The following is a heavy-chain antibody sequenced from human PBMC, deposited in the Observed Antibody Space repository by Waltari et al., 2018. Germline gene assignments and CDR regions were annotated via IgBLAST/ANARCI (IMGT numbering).Heavy chain of an antibody. CDR3: ARDKIAYYDSSGYLSAPSHYFDY. CDR1: GFSLTTTGVG. CDR2: INQSGST. Sequence: KESGPTLVRPTQTLTLTCTFSGFSLTTTGVGVTWIRQPPGTGLEWIGEINQSGSTNYNPSLRSRVTISVDTSKNQFSLKLSSVTAADTTVYYCARDKIAYYDSSGYLSAPSHYFDYWGQGTLVTVSS. J-gene: IGHJ4*02. V-gene: IGHV4-39*07. D-gene: IGHD3-22*01.